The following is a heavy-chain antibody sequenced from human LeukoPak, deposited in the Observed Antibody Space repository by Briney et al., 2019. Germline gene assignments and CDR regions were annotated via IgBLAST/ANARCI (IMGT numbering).Heavy chain of an antibody. CDR1: GFTFDDYG. CDR3: ARVRGVITPHYYYYYMDV. Sequence: PGGSLRLSCAASGFTFDDYGMSWVRQAPGKGLEWVSGINWNGGSTGYADSVKGRFTIPRDNAKNSLYLQMNSLRAEDTALYYCARVRGVITPHYYYYYMDVWGKGTTVTISS. CDR2: INWNGGST. V-gene: IGHV3-20*04. J-gene: IGHJ6*03. D-gene: IGHD3-10*01.